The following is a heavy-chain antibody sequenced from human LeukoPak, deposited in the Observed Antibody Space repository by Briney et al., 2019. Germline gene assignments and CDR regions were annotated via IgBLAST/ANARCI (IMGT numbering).Heavy chain of an antibody. CDR3: ARMKEGHHYDLDY. D-gene: IGHD3-3*01. Sequence: GASVKVSCKASGGTFSSYAISWVRQAPGQGLEWMGWINPNSGGTNYAQKLQGRVTMTRDTSISTAYMELSRLRSDDTAVYYCARMKEGHHYDLDYWGQGTLVTVSS. CDR1: GGTFSSYA. V-gene: IGHV1-2*02. CDR2: INPNSGGT. J-gene: IGHJ4*02.